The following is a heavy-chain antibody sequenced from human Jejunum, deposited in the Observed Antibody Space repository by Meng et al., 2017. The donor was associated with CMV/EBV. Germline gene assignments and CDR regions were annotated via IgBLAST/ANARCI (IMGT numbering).Heavy chain of an antibody. J-gene: IGHJ4*02. D-gene: IGHD1-26*01. V-gene: IGHV1-18*01. CDR3: ARKQWEPDY. CDR1: RYDFSDYG. Sequence: KVSCNTSRYDFSDYGITWVRQAPGQGLEWIGWVSSYTDNTNYGPKFEGRVTMTAAASTTTAHLELRGLRSDDTAVYYCARKQWEPDYWGQGTLVTVSS. CDR2: VSSYTDNT.